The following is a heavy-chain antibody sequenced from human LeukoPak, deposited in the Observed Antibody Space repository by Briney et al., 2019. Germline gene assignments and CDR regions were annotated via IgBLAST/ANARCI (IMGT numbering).Heavy chain of an antibody. V-gene: IGHV3-30-3*01. CDR2: ISYDGSNK. D-gene: IGHD1-26*01. CDR3: ARERGLGVGATFDY. Sequence: GRSLRLSCAASGFTFSSYAMHWVRQAPGKGLEWVAVISYDGSNKYYADSVKGRFTISRDNSKNTLYLQMNSLRAEDTAVYYCARERGLGVGATFDYWGQGTLVTVSS. J-gene: IGHJ4*02. CDR1: GFTFSSYA.